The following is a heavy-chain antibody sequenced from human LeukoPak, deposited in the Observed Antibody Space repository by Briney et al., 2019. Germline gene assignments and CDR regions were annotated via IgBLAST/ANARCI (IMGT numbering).Heavy chain of an antibody. J-gene: IGHJ6*03. D-gene: IGHD3-16*01. Sequence: SETLSLTCAVSGGSISSSNWWSWVRQPPGKRLEWIGEIYHSGSTNYNPSLKSRVTISVDTSKNQFSLKLSSVTAADTAVYYCASLAWGQNMDVWGKGTTVTVSS. CDR2: IYHSGST. CDR1: GGSISSSNW. V-gene: IGHV4-4*02. CDR3: ASLAWGQNMDV.